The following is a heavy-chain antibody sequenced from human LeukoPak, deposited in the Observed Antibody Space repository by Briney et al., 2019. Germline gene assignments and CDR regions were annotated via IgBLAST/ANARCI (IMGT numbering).Heavy chain of an antibody. J-gene: IGHJ4*02. D-gene: IGHD5-24*01. Sequence: SETLSLTCSVSGGSISSSSSYWGWIRQPPGKGLEWIGSIYYSGSSFDNPALKSRVTISVDTSKNQFSLKLSSVTAADTAVYYCARHCSGWLQSSFDYWGQGTLVTVSP. CDR1: GGSISSSSSY. V-gene: IGHV4-39*01. CDR3: ARHCSGWLQSSFDY. CDR2: IYYSGSS.